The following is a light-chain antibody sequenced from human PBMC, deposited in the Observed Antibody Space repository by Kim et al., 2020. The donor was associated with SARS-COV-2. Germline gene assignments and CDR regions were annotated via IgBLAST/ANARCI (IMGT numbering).Light chain of an antibody. CDR1: QSIRTS. CDR3: QQNYNNPRT. CDR2: GAS. J-gene: IGKJ1*01. V-gene: IGKV1-39*01. Sequence: ASVGDRVTINCRASQSIRTSLNWYQQKPGKAPKVLIYGASTLQSGVPSRFSGSGSGTDFTLTISTLQPEDFATYYCQQNYNNPRTFGQGTKVDIK.